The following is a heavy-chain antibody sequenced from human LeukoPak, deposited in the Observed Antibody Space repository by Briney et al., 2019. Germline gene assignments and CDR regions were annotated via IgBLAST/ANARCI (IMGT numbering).Heavy chain of an antibody. J-gene: IGHJ4*02. CDR1: GFTFSSYS. CDR2: ISSRSSYI. D-gene: IGHD3-10*01. Sequence: PGGSLRLSCAASGFTFSSYSMTWVRQAPGRGLEWVSYISSRSSYIYYTDSVKGRFTISRDDAKNLLYLQMNSLRAEDTAVYYCARDLGSASSYNALDYWGQGTLVTVSS. CDR3: ARDLGSASSYNALDY. V-gene: IGHV3-21*01.